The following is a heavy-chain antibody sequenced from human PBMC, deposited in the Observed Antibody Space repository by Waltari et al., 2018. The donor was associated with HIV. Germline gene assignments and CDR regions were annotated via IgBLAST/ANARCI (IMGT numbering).Heavy chain of an antibody. CDR2: ISFDGTNI. D-gene: IGHD3-10*02. CDR1: EFTFSSYG. Sequence: QVQLVESGGGVVQPGRSLRPSCEGSEFTFSSYGVHWVRQAPGKGLEWVAFISFDGTNIYYADSVKGRFTISRDNSKNTVYLQMDSLRPDDSAVYYCARGPMYKWFDPWGQGTLVTVSS. CDR3: ARGPMYKWFDP. V-gene: IGHV3-30-3*01. J-gene: IGHJ5*02.